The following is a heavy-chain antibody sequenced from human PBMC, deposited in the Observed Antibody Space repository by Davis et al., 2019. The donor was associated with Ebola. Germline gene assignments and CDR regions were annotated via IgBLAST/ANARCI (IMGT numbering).Heavy chain of an antibody. CDR3: AKDGSGRSYYYYDMDV. Sequence: PGESLKLSCAASGFTFSAHAMHWVRQAPGKGLEWVSAISGSGGSTYYADSVKGRFTISRDNSKNTLYLQMNRLRAKDTAVYYCAKDGSGRSYYYYDMDVWGQGTTVTVSS. V-gene: IGHV3-23*01. D-gene: IGHD3-10*01. CDR2: ISGSGGST. J-gene: IGHJ6*02. CDR1: GFTFSAHA.